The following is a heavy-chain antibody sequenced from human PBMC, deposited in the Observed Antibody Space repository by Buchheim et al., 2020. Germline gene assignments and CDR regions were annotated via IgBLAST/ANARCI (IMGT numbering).Heavy chain of an antibody. CDR2: INPSGGST. CDR3: ARDLRVKITMIEPDAFDI. D-gene: IGHD3-22*01. CDR1: GYTFTSYY. V-gene: IGHV1-46*01. Sequence: QVQLVQSGAEVKKPGASVKVSCKASGYTFTSYYMHWVRQAPGQGLEWMGIINPSGGSTSYAQKFQGRVTMTRDTSTSTVYMELSSLRSEDTAVYYCARDLRVKITMIEPDAFDIWGQGT. J-gene: IGHJ3*02.